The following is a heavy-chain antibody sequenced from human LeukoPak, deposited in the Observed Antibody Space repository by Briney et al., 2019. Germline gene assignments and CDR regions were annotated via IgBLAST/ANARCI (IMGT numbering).Heavy chain of an antibody. CDR2: IYSGGST. Sequence: GGSLRLSCAAPGFTFSSNYMSWVRQAPGKGLEWVSVIYSGGSTYYADSVKGRFTISRDNSKNTLYLQMSSLRAEDTAVYFCARMSVTMIVVVSYLDSWGQGTLVTVSS. CDR1: GFTFSSNY. CDR3: ARMSVTMIVVVSYLDS. J-gene: IGHJ4*02. D-gene: IGHD3-22*01. V-gene: IGHV3-66*01.